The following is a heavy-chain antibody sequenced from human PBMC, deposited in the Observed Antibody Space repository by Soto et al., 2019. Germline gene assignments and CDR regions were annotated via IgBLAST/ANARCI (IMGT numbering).Heavy chain of an antibody. V-gene: IGHV2-70*01. CDR3: ARTQRTIYSSSSEHYGMDV. Sequence: GSGPTLVNPTQTLTLTCTFSGFSLSTSGMCVSWIRQPPGKALEWLALIDWDDDKYYSTSLKTRLTISKDTSKNQVVLTMTNMDPVDTATYYRARTQRTIYSSSSEHYGMDVWGQGTTVTVSS. D-gene: IGHD6-6*01. J-gene: IGHJ6*02. CDR2: IDWDDDK. CDR1: GFSLSTSGMC.